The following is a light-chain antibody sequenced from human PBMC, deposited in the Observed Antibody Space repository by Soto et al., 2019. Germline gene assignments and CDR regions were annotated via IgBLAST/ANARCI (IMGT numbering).Light chain of an antibody. CDR3: MQALQTPPT. J-gene: IGKJ4*01. V-gene: IGKV2-28*01. CDR2: LGS. CDR1: QSLLHSNGYKY. Sequence: DIVMTQSPLSLPVTPGEPASISCRSSQSLLHSNGYKYLDWYLQKPGQSPQLLIYLGSSRASGVPDRLSGSGSGTDFTLKISRVEAEDVGVYYCMQALQTPPTFGGGTKVEIK.